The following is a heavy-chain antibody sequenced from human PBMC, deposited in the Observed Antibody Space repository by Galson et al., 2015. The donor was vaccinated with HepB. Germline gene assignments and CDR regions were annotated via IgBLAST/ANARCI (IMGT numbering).Heavy chain of an antibody. D-gene: IGHD2-2*02. V-gene: IGHV3-23*01. CDR2: ISGSGGST. CDR1: GFTVSSHY. J-gene: IGHJ5*02. CDR3: AKEGYCSSTSCYIVGWFDP. Sequence: SLRLSCAASGFTVSSHYMSWVRQAPGKGLEWVSAISGSGGSTYYADSVKGRFTISRDNSKNTLYLQMNSLRAEDTAVYYCAKEGYCSSTSCYIVGWFDPWGQGTLVTVSS.